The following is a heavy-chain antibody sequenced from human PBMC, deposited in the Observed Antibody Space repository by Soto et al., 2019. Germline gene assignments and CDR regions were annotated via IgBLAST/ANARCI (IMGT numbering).Heavy chain of an antibody. CDR3: ARGMAVPAAAFFDY. D-gene: IGHD2-2*01. J-gene: IGHJ4*02. V-gene: IGHV1-46*03. CDR1: GYTFTSYG. CDR2: ISPNDGST. Sequence: GASVKVSCKASGYTFTSYGISWVRQAPGQGLEWMGIISPNDGSTNYAQKLQGRVTMTRDTSTSTVYMELSSLRSEDTAVYYCARGMAVPAAAFFDYWGQGTLVTVSS.